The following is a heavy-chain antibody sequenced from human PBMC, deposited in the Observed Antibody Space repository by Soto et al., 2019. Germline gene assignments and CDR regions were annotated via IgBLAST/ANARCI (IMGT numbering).Heavy chain of an antibody. CDR2: ISGSGGST. CDR3: AKAYYDLSDAFDI. Sequence: EVQLLESGGGLVQHGGSLRLSCAASGFTFSSYAMSWVRQAPGKGLEWVSAISGSGGSTYYADSVKGRFTISRDKSKNTLYLQMKSVSAEDTAVYYCAKAYYDLSDAFDIWGQGTMVTVSS. CDR1: GFTFSSYA. J-gene: IGHJ3*02. V-gene: IGHV3-23*01. D-gene: IGHD3-3*01.